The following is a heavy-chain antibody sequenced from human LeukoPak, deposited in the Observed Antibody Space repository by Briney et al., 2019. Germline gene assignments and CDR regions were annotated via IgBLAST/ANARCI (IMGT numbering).Heavy chain of an antibody. CDR2: MYSSGRT. Sequence: PSETLSLTCTVSGGSLITHYWSWIRQPAGKGLEWIGRMYSSGRTNYNPSLQSRVTMSVDTSKNQFSLKLTSVTAADTAVYYCARGPGSHYNTYWYFDLWGRGTLVTVSS. CDR3: ARGPGSHYNTYWYFDL. CDR1: GGSLITHY. D-gene: IGHD3-10*01. J-gene: IGHJ2*01. V-gene: IGHV4-4*07.